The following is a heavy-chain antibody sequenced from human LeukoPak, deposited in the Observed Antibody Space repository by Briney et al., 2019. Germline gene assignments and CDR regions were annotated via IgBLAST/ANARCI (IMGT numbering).Heavy chain of an antibody. D-gene: IGHD3-10*01. Sequence: ASVNISCKASGYTFTDYSVHWMCQAPGQRLEWMGRISAGNGNTEYSQKFQDGVTITRDTSASTGYMELSSLRSEDTAVYYCARELSGGRYYGSGSFDSWGQGTLVTVSS. CDR2: ISAGNGNT. V-gene: IGHV1-3*01. CDR3: ARELSGGRYYGSGSFDS. CDR1: GYTFTDYS. J-gene: IGHJ4*02.